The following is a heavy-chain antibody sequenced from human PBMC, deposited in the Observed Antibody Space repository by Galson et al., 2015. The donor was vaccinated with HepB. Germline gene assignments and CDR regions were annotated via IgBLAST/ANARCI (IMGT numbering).Heavy chain of an antibody. J-gene: IGHJ4*02. D-gene: IGHD5-24*01. CDR1: GFTFRNAW. CDR3: AGGDGWVFNY. CDR2: IIQDGSEK. Sequence: SLRLSCAASGFTFRNAWMSWVRQAPGKGLEWVANIIQDGSEKYSVDSVKGRFTISRDNAKNSLYLQMNNLRAEDTAVYFCAGGDGWVFNYWGQGTLVTVSS. V-gene: IGHV3-7*03.